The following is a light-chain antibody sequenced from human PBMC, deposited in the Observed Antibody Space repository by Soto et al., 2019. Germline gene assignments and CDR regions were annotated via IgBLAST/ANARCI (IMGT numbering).Light chain of an antibody. V-gene: IGKV1-5*01. CDR1: QTIGSS. CDR2: DAS. Sequence: DIQMTQSPSTLSASVGDRVTITCRARQTIGSSLAWYQHKPGKAHKLLIFDASTLQTGVSSRFSGSGFGTDFTLTISNLQPDDFANYYCKQHNDDSPVTFCQGTKLAIK. J-gene: IGKJ2*01. CDR3: KQHNDDSPVT.